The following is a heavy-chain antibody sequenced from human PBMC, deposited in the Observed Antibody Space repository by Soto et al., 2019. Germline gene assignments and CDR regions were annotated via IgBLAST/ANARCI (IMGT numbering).Heavy chain of an antibody. CDR3: ARWKGYGDL. V-gene: IGHV3-23*01. Sequence: EVQVFESGGGLVQPGGSLRLSCAASGFSFSDYSMAWVRQTPEKGLEWVSGMSIGGEKTFYIDSVKGRFIVSRDSSRDTVYFQMNRLRVEDTAVYYCARWKGYGDLWGQGTLVTVSS. D-gene: IGHD2-15*01. CDR1: GFSFSDYS. J-gene: IGHJ4*02. CDR2: MSIGGEKT.